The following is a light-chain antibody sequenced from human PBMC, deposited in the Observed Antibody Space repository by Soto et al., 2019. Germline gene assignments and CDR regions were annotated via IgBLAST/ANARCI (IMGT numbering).Light chain of an antibody. V-gene: IGLV2-14*03. J-gene: IGLJ1*01. CDR3: SSYTSSSTLEV. CDR2: DVS. CDR1: RRDVGGYNY. Sequence: QSVLTQPASLSGSPGQSITISCTGTRRDVGGYNYVSWYQHHPGKAPKLMIYDVSNRPSGVSNRFSGSKSGNTASLTISGLQAEDEADYYCSSYTSSSTLEVFGTGTKVTVL.